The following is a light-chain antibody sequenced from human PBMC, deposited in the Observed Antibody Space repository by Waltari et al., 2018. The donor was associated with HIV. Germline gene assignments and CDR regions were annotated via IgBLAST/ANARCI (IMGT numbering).Light chain of an antibody. Sequence: DIQMTQSPSSLSASVRDSATITCRASQSINSDLNWYQQKPGKAPSLLIYGASSLQSGVPTRVSGSGSGTEFSLTISSLQPEDFATYYCQQSYSAPFTFGQGTKLHVK. V-gene: IGKV1-39*01. CDR1: QSINSD. CDR2: GAS. J-gene: IGKJ2*01. CDR3: QQSYSAPFT.